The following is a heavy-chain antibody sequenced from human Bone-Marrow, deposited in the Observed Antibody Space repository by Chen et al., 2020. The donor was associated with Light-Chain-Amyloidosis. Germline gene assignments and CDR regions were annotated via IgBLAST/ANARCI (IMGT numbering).Heavy chain of an antibody. J-gene: IGHJ4*02. CDR2: TNSAGTST. Sequence: EVLLVESGGEVVQPGGSLRLSCTASGFSFSTYWMHWVRQSPGKGLVSVSRTNSAGTSTTYADSVKGRFTVSRDNTKNTMYLEMNSLRVEDTAVYYCARTTLRYLDYWGLGTLVTVSS. CDR1: GFSFSTYW. D-gene: IGHD3-9*01. V-gene: IGHV3-74*01. CDR3: ARTTLRYLDY.